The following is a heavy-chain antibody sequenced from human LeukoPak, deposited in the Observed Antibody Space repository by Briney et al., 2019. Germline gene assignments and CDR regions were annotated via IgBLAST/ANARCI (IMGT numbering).Heavy chain of an antibody. V-gene: IGHV3-30*02. CDR2: IQYDGSNE. CDR1: GFTFSSYW. J-gene: IGHJ6*03. Sequence: SGGSLRLSCAASGFTFSSYWMHWVRQAPGKGLEWVAYIQYDGSNEQYAHSVKGRFRISRDSSKNILYLQMDSLRAEDTAAYYCAKDRCSNGIGCYYYYMDVWGKGTTVTISS. CDR3: AKDRCSNGIGCYYYYMDV. D-gene: IGHD2-8*01.